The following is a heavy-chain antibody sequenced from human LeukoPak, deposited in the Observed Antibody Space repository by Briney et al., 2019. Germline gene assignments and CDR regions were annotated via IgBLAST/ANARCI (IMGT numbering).Heavy chain of an antibody. CDR1: GGSITSGSFY. CDR2: LHTSGST. D-gene: IGHD5-18*01. CDR3: SRTGYSSGYVDY. J-gene: IGHJ4*02. V-gene: IGHV4-61*02. Sequence: SQTLSLTGIVSGGSITSGSFYWSWIRQPAGKGLEWIGRLHTSGSTNDNPSLKSRVAISVDTSENQFSLKLNSVPAADTAVYYCSRTGYSSGYVDYWGQGTLVTVSS.